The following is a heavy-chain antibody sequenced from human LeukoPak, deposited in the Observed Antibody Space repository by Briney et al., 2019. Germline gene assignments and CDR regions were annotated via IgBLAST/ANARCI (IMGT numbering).Heavy chain of an antibody. D-gene: IGHD3-16*01. CDR3: VRGGSPEAFDI. CDR2: ISSSNNYI. Sequence: GGSLRLSCAASGFTFNSYNMNWVRQAPGKGLEWVSSISSSNNYIYYADSVKGRFTISRDNAKNSLYLQMNSLRAGDTALYYCVRGGSPEAFDIWGQGTMVTVSS. J-gene: IGHJ3*02. V-gene: IGHV3-21*01. CDR1: GFTFNSYN.